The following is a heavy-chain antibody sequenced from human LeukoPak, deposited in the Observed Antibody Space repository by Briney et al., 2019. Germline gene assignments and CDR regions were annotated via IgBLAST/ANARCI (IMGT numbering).Heavy chain of an antibody. CDR2: ISAYNGNT. CDR1: GYTFTSYG. CDR3: ARGGIAARPDNWFDP. D-gene: IGHD6-6*01. J-gene: IGHJ5*02. V-gene: IGHV1-18*01. Sequence: ASVKVSCKASGYTFTSYGISWVRQAPGQGLEWMGWISAYNGNTNYAQKFQGRVTMTRNTSISTAYMELSSLRSEDTAVYYCARGGIAARPDNWFDPWGQGTLVTVSS.